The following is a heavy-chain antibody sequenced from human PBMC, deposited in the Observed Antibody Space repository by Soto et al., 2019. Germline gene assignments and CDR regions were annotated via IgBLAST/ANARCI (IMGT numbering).Heavy chain of an antibody. D-gene: IGHD2-15*01. V-gene: IGHV4-30-4*01. CDR2: IYKSATT. Sequence: QVQRLESGPGLVKPSQTLSLTCSVSGDSISTVDYFWAWVRQPPGQALEYIGYIYKSATTYYNPSFESRVAISLDTSKSQFSLNVTSLTAADTAVYFCARGRYCLTGRCFPNWFDSWGQGTLVTVSS. J-gene: IGHJ5*01. CDR1: GDSISTVDYF. CDR3: ARGRYCLTGRCFPNWFDS.